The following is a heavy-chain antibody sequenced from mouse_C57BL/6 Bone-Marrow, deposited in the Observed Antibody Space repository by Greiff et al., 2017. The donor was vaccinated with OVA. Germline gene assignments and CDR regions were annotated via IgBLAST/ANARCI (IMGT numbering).Heavy chain of an antibody. CDR1: GFTFSSYA. Sequence: EVQVVESGGGLVKPGGSLKLSCAASGFTFSSYAMSWVRQTPEKRLEWVATISDGGSYTYYPDNVKGRFTISRDNAKNNLYLQMSHLKSEDTAMYYCARDYGSSYPWYFDVWGTGTTVTVSS. CDR2: ISDGGSYT. D-gene: IGHD1-1*01. J-gene: IGHJ1*03. CDR3: ARDYGSSYPWYFDV. V-gene: IGHV5-4*01.